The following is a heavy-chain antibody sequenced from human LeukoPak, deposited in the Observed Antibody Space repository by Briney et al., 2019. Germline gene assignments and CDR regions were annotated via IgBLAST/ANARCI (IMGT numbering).Heavy chain of an antibody. D-gene: IGHD3-3*01. Sequence: GGSLRLSCAASGFTVSSNYMSWVRQAPGKGLEWVSVIYSGGSTYYADSVKGRFTISRDNAKNSLYLKMNSLRAEDTAAYYCARGVVIVGIDYWGQGTLVTVSS. J-gene: IGHJ4*02. CDR3: ARGVVIVGIDY. CDR1: GFTVSSNY. CDR2: IYSGGST. V-gene: IGHV3-53*01.